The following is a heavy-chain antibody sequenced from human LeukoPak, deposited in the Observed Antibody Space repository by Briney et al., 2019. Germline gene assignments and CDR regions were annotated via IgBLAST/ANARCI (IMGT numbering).Heavy chain of an antibody. CDR3: ARVGHYYDSSGYYYVRYFDC. Sequence: GESLRLSCAASGFTFSSYEMNWVRQAPGKGREWISYVSSSSSTRDYADSVKGRFTISRDNAKNSLYLQMNSLRAEDTAVYYCARVGHYYDSSGYYYVRYFDCWGQGTLVTVSS. CDR1: GFTFSSYE. D-gene: IGHD3-22*01. V-gene: IGHV3-48*03. J-gene: IGHJ4*02. CDR2: VSSSSSTR.